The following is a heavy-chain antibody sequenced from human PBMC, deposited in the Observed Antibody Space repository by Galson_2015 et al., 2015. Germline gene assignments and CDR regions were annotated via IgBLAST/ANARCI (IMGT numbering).Heavy chain of an antibody. Sequence: TLSLTCTVSGGSISSGSYYWSWIRQPAGKGLEWIGRIYTSGSTNYNPSLKSRVTISVDTSKNQFSLKLSSVTAADTAVYYCARDGGCSGGSCHSGGYYYYGMDVWGQGTTVTVSS. V-gene: IGHV4-61*02. J-gene: IGHJ6*02. CDR1: GGSISSGSYY. CDR3: ARDGGCSGGSCHSGGYYYYGMDV. CDR2: IYTSGST. D-gene: IGHD2-15*01.